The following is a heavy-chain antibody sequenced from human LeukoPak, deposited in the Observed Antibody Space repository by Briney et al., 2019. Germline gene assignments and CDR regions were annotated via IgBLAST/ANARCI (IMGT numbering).Heavy chain of an antibody. D-gene: IGHD3-22*01. CDR2: TIPILGIA. V-gene: IGHV1-69*04. CDR3: AGQFLLPFDY. J-gene: IGHJ4*02. CDR1: GDTFGSYA. Sequence: GASVKVSCKAPGDTFGSYAISWVRQAHGQGLEWMGRTIPILGIAKYAQKFQGRLTITADTSTSTAYMELTNLRSDDTAVYYCAGQFLLPFDYWGRGTLVTVSS.